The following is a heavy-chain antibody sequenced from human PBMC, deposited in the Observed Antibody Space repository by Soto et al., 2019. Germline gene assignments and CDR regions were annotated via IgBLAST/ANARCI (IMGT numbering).Heavy chain of an antibody. CDR3: AAPPRY. V-gene: IGHV4-59*01. D-gene: IGHD6-6*01. CDR2: IYNSGNT. CDR1: GGSISSYY. J-gene: IGHJ4*02. Sequence: QVQLQESSPGLVKPSETLSLTCTVSGGSISSYYWNWIRQPPGKGLEWIGYIYNSGNTNYNPSLRSRVTISVDTSKNQFSLKLTSVTAADTAVYYCAAPPRYWGQGTLVTVSS.